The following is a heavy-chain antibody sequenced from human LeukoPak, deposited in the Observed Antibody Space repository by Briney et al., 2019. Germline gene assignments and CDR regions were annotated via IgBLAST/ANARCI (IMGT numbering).Heavy chain of an antibody. CDR3: ARATKGPYYFDY. J-gene: IGHJ4*02. Sequence: PSETLSLTCTVSGGSIRSYYWSWIRQPPGKGLEWIGYIYYSGSTNYNPSLKSRVTMSVDTSKNQFSLKLSSVTAADTAVYYCARATKGPYYFDYWGQGTLVTVSS. CDR2: IYYSGST. V-gene: IGHV4-59*08. CDR1: GGSIRSYY.